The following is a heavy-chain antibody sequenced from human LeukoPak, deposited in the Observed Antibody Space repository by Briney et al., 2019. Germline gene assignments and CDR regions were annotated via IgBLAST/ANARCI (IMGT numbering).Heavy chain of an antibody. J-gene: IGHJ4*02. D-gene: IGHD3-3*01. CDR1: GFTFSNNA. CDR2: ISASGTYT. V-gene: IGHV3-21*04. CDR3: ARDQYDTWSRRGNFDS. Sequence: GGSLRLSCAASGFTFSNNAMSWVRQAPGRGLEWVSVISASGTYTSNADSVKGRFTISRDDTENSLYLQMNSLRVEDTAVFYCARDQYDTWSRRGNFDSWGQGTLVIVSS.